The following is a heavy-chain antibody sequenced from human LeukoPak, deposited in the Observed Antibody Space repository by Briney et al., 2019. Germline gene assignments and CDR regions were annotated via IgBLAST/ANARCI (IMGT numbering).Heavy chain of an antibody. V-gene: IGHV1-2*02. CDR1: GYTFTGYY. D-gene: IGHD3-10*01. J-gene: IGHJ4*02. CDR3: ARVYYYGSVPLMGFDY. CDR2: INPNSGGT. Sequence: ASVKVSCKASGYTFTGYYMHWVRQAPGQGLEWMGWINPNSGGTNYAQKFQGRVTMTRDTSISTAYMELSRLRSDDTAVYYCARVYYYGSVPLMGFDYWGQGTLVTVSS.